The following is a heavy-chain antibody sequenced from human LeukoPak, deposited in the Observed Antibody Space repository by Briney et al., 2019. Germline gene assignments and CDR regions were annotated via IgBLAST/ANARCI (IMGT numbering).Heavy chain of an antibody. CDR1: GFTFSSYA. Sequence: GGSLRLSCAASGFTFSSYAMHWVRQAPGKGLEWVAVISYDGSNKYYADSVKGRFTISRDNSKNTLYLQMNSLRAEDTAVYYCASALVVPAAISRSIAAPTPDYWGQGTLVTVSS. J-gene: IGHJ4*02. CDR3: ASALVVPAAISRSIAAPTPDY. CDR2: ISYDGSNK. D-gene: IGHD2-2*02. V-gene: IGHV3-30-3*01.